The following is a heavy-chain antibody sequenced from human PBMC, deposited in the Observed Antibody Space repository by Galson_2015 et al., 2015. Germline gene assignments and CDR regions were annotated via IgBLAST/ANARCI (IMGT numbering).Heavy chain of an antibody. J-gene: IGHJ4*02. Sequence: SLRLSCAASGFTFSTAWMHWVRQAPGKGLEWVARIQSKTNGGTTDYAVPVKGRFTISRDDSKSTLYLEINSLKTEDTAVYYCYVWGHWGQGTLVTVSS. CDR1: GFTFSTAW. CDR2: IQSKTNGGTT. D-gene: IGHD3-16*01. V-gene: IGHV3-15*05. CDR3: YVWGH.